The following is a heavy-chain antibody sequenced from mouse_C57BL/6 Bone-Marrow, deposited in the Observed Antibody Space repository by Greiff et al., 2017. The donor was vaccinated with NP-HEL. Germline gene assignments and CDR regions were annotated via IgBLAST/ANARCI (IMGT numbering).Heavy chain of an antibody. CDR1: GYTFTSYW. CDR3: ASEPYDVAWFAY. Sequence: VQLQQPGAELVMPGASVKLSCKASGYTFTSYWMHWVKQRPGQGLEWIGEIEPSDSYTNYNQKFKGKSTLTVDKSSSTAYMQLSSLTSEDSAVYYCASEPYDVAWFAYWGQGTLVTVSA. V-gene: IGHV1-69*01. J-gene: IGHJ3*01. CDR2: IEPSDSYT. D-gene: IGHD2-12*01.